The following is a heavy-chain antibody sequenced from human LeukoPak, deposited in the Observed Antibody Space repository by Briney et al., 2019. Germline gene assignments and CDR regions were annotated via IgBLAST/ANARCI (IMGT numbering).Heavy chain of an antibody. Sequence: QSGGSLRLSCAASGFTFSSYAMHWVRQAPGKGLEWVAVISYDGSNKYYADSVKGRFTISRDNSKNTLYLQMNSLRAEDTAVYYCARDTGVGNYDILTGELSNDYWGQGTLVTVSS. CDR1: GFTFSSYA. J-gene: IGHJ4*02. D-gene: IGHD3-9*01. CDR2: ISYDGSNK. V-gene: IGHV3-30-3*01. CDR3: ARDTGVGNYDILTGELSNDY.